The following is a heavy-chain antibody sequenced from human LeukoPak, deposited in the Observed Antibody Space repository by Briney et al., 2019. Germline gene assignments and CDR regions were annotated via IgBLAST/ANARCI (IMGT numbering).Heavy chain of an antibody. J-gene: IGHJ4*02. D-gene: IGHD5-24*01. Sequence: GESLKISCKGSGYSSTTYWIGWVRQMPRKGLEGLGIIYPGDSETRYSPSFQGQVTISADKSISTAYLQWSSLKASDTAMYYCARRHVYNYFFDYWGQGTLVTVSS. CDR2: IYPGDSET. CDR1: GYSSTTYW. V-gene: IGHV5-51*01. CDR3: ARRHVYNYFFDY.